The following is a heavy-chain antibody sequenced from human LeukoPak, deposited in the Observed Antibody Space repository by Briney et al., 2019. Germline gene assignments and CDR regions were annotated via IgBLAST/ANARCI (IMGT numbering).Heavy chain of an antibody. D-gene: IGHD3-10*01. V-gene: IGHV3-74*01. Sequence: GGSLRLSCAASGFTFTTYWTHGVRQVPGKGRVWVSRIIIDGVSTNYAHSAKGRFTISTDNATNTLYVQMNSLRAQATPVYYLWTGSGHAFDIWGRGTMVTVSS. CDR1: GFTFTTYW. CDR2: IIIDGVST. CDR3: WTGSGHAFDI. J-gene: IGHJ3*02.